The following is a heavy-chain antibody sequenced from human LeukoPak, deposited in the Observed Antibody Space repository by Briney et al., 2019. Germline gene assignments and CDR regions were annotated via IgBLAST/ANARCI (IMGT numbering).Heavy chain of an antibody. CDR3: ARVAVSGPTGWFDS. Sequence: LGGSLRLSCAASGFTFSGFGMHWVRQAPGKGLGWVSCISFDGSDATYADSVKGRFTISRDNVDNVVYLQMNSLGAEDTAVYYCARVAVSGPTGWFDSWGQGTLVIVSS. CDR1: GFTFSGFG. V-gene: IGHV3-74*01. D-gene: IGHD2-8*02. J-gene: IGHJ5*01. CDR2: ISFDGSDA.